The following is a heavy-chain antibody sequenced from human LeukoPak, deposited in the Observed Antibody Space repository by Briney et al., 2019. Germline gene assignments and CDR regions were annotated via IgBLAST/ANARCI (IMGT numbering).Heavy chain of an antibody. J-gene: IGHJ4*02. V-gene: IGHV4-30-2*01. CDR3: AGAPRYWGSEYYFDY. D-gene: IGHD7-27*01. CDR1: GCTISSGGIT. CDR2: MHRSGST. Sequence: TLRLTCAASGCTISSGGITWIWHPQPQGQGLEWSGYMHRSGSTYYNPSLERRLTISVDRSKNQFSLKMISVIGADTAVYYCAGAPRYWGSEYYFDYWGQGPLVTVSS.